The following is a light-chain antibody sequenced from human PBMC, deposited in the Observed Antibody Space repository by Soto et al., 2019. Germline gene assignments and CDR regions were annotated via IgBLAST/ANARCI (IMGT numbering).Light chain of an antibody. CDR1: SSNIETNS. CDR2: DDN. V-gene: IGLV1-51*01. Sequence: QSVLTQPPSVSAAPGQKVTVSCSGSSSNIETNSVSWYQHLPGTAPKLVIYDDNNRPSAIPYRFSASKSGASATLGIAGLQPGDAADYYCAAWDSSLSVFLFGGGTKLTVL. CDR3: AAWDSSLSVFL. J-gene: IGLJ3*02.